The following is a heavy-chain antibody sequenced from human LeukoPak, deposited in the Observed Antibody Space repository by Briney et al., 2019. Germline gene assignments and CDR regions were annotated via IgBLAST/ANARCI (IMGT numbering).Heavy chain of an antibody. CDR1: GFTFSSYS. V-gene: IGHV3-48*01. CDR2: LSGSGSTI. D-gene: IGHD3-22*01. Sequence: GGSLRLSCAASGFTFSSYSMSWVRQAPGKGPEWIPYLSGSGSTIYYADSVKGRFTISRDNANNSLYLQMNSLRADDTAIYYCARDVTYYYDSSTYSLDYWGQGTLVTVSS. J-gene: IGHJ4*02. CDR3: ARDVTYYYDSSTYSLDY.